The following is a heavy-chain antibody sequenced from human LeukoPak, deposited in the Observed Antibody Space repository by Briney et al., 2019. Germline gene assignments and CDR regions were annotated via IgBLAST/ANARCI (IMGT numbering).Heavy chain of an antibody. V-gene: IGHV4-38-2*02. J-gene: IGHJ4*02. CDR1: GYSISSGYY. CDR3: ARAWIQLWYYFDY. D-gene: IGHD5-18*01. Sequence: SETLSLTCTVSGYSISSGYYWGWIRQPPGKGLEWIGSIYHSGSTYYNPSLKSRVTISVDTSKNQFSLKLSSVTAADTAAYYCARAWIQLWYYFDYWGQGTLVTVSS. CDR2: IYHSGST.